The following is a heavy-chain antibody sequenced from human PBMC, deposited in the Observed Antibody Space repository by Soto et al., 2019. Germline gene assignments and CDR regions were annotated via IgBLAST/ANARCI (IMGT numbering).Heavy chain of an antibody. CDR1: GGSISSYY. V-gene: IGHV4-59*01. CDR2: IYYSGST. Sequence: QVQLQESGPGLVKPSETLSLTCTVSGGSISSYYWSWIRQPPGKGLEWIGYIYYSGSTNYNPSLKSGVTISVDTSKNLFSLKLSSVTAADTAVYYCAGGRSDSGWDLSWYFDLWGRGTLVTVSS. J-gene: IGHJ2*01. D-gene: IGHD6-19*01. CDR3: AGGRSDSGWDLSWYFDL.